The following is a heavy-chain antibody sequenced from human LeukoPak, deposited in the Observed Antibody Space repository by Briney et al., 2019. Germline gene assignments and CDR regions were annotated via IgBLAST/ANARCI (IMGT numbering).Heavy chain of an antibody. D-gene: IGHD3-22*01. CDR1: GYTFTGYY. CDR2: INAGNGNT. V-gene: IGHV1-3*01. CDR3: ARDRDTMIVEAAFDI. J-gene: IGHJ3*02. Sequence: ASVKVSCKASGYTFTGYYMHWVRQAPGQGLEWMGWINAGNGNTKYSQKFQGRVTITRDTSASTAYMELSSLRSEDTAVYYCARDRDTMIVEAAFDIWGQGTMVTVSS.